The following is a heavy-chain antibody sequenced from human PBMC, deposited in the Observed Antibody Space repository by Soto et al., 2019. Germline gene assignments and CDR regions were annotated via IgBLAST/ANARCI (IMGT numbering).Heavy chain of an antibody. CDR1: GFSLTTSGVG. D-gene: IGHD3-10*01. CDR2: IYWDDDK. V-gene: IGHV2-5*02. CDR3: PLHPYYGLGSYSFDY. Sequence: QITLKESGPTLVRPTQTLTLTCTFSGFSLTTSGVGVGWIRQPPGKALEWLAVIYWDDDKRYSSSLKSRLTITQNNSTNQVVLTLTNMDPVDTATYYCPLHPYYGLGSYSFDYWGQGTLVTVSS. J-gene: IGHJ4*02.